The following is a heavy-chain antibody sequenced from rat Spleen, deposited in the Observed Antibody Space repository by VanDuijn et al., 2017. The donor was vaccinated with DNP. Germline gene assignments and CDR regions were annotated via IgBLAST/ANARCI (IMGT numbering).Heavy chain of an antibody. Sequence: EVQLVESGGGLVQPGGSLKLSCVASGFTFNDHYMAWVRQVPGKGLEWVASITSSGGSTYYPDSVKGRFTISRDNAKNTLYLQMNSLRSEDTATYYCTRRKNYGLSYYFDYWGQGVMVTVSS. CDR3: TRRKNYGLSYYFDY. CDR1: GFTFNDHY. D-gene: IGHD1-6*01. J-gene: IGHJ2*01. CDR2: ITSSGGST. V-gene: IGHV5-31*01.